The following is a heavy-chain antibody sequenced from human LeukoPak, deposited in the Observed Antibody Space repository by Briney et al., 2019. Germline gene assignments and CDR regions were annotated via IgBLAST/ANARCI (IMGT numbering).Heavy chain of an antibody. J-gene: IGHJ1*01. V-gene: IGHV4-4*02. CDR1: GVSISSSNW. D-gene: IGHD6-13*01. CDR3: AREPGYSSSWYLGYFQH. CDR2: INHSGST. Sequence: SETLSLTCAVSGVSISSSNWWTWVRQPPGKGLEWIGEINHSGSTNYNPSLKSRVTISVDTSKNQFSLKLSSVTAADTAVYYCAREPGYSSSWYLGYFQHWGQGTLVTVSS.